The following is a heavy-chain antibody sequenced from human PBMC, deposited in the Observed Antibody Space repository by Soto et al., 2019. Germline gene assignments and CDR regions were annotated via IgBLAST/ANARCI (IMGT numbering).Heavy chain of an antibody. CDR1: GFSFTSSA. J-gene: IGHJ4*02. CDR2: IVVGSGNT. CDR3: AADVDTAMVFDY. D-gene: IGHD5-18*01. V-gene: IGHV1-58*01. Sequence: SVKVSYKASGFSFTSSAVQWVRQARGQRLEWIGWIVVGSGNTNYAQKFQERVTITRDMSTSTAYMELSSLRSEDTAVYYCAADVDTAMVFDYWGQGTLVTVSS.